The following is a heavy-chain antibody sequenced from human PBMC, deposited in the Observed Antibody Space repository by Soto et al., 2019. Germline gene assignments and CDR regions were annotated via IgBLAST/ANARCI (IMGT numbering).Heavy chain of an antibody. CDR3: AGARIPVAPTDH. V-gene: IGHV4-59*01. J-gene: IGHJ1*01. D-gene: IGHD1-26*01. Sequence: QVQLQQSGPGLVKPSETLSLTCTVSGGSISTYFWSWIRQPPGRGLEWSGYVYYTGSTNYDHSLQSRVTISVDTSKIQYSPQLTSVPAADTAIYYCAGARIPVAPTDHGGQCPLVTVSS. CDR1: GGSISTYF. CDR2: VYYTGST.